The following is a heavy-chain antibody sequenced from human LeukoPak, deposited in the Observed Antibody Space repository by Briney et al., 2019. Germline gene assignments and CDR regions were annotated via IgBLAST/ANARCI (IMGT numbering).Heavy chain of an antibody. D-gene: IGHD5-12*01. J-gene: IGHJ3*02. V-gene: IGHV1-18*01. CDR3: ATGIVATPNQDVFDI. Sequence: GASVKVSCKASGYTFTSYGISWARQAPGQGLEWMGWISAYNGNTNYAQKLQGRVTMTTDTSTSTAYMELRSLRSDDTAVYYCATGIVATPNQDVFDIWGQGTMVTVSS. CDR1: GYTFTSYG. CDR2: ISAYNGNT.